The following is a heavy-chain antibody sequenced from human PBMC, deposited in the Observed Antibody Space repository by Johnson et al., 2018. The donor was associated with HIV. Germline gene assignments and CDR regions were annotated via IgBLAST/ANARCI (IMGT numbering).Heavy chain of an antibody. V-gene: IGHV3-11*01. CDR3: ARRGWELWTTQNAFDI. Sequence: QVQLVESGGGLVKPGGSLRLSCAASGFTFSDYYMSWIRQAPGKGPEWVSYISSSGSTVYYADSVKGRFTISRDNAKNSLYLQMNSLRAEDTALYYCARRGWELWTTQNAFDIWGQGTMVTVSS. CDR2: ISSSGSTV. J-gene: IGHJ3*02. CDR1: GFTFSDYY. D-gene: IGHD1-26*01.